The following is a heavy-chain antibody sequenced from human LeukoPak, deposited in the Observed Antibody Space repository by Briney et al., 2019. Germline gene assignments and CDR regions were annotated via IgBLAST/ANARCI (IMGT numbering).Heavy chain of an antibody. CDR2: IIPIFGTA. V-gene: IGHV1-69*05. Sequence: GSSVKVSCKASGSTFSSYAISWVRQAPGQGLEWMGGIIPIFGTANYAQKFQGRVTITTDESTSTAYMELSSLRSEDTAVYYCARDLLSEGYFDYWGQGTLVTVSS. CDR3: ARDLLSEGYFDY. CDR1: GSTFSSYA. J-gene: IGHJ4*02.